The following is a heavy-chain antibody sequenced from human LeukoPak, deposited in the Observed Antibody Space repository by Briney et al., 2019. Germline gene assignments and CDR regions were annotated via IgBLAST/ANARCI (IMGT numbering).Heavy chain of an antibody. D-gene: IGHD5-18*01. J-gene: IGHJ6*02. V-gene: IGHV3-7*01. CDR3: ARVQLWFYYYYGMDV. Sequence: GGSLGLSCAVSGFTFSSYWMSWVRQAPGKGLEWVANIKQDGSEKYYVDSVKGRFTISRDNAKNSLYLQMNSLRAEDTAVYYCARVQLWFYYYYGMDVWGQGTTVTVSS. CDR1: GFTFSSYW. CDR2: IKQDGSEK.